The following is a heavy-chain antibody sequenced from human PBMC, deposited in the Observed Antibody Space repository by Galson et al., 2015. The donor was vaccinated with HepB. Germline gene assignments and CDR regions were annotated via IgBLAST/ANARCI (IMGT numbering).Heavy chain of an antibody. J-gene: IGHJ4*02. Sequence: SLRLSCAASGFTFDDYAVHWVRQAPGKGLEWVSGISWNSASIGYADSVKGRFTISRDNGKNSLYLQMNSLRAEDTAFYYCVKDIRAQYSSGWYGNFDYWGQGTLVTVSS. V-gene: IGHV3-9*01. CDR3: VKDIRAQYSSGWYGNFDY. CDR1: GFTFDDYA. D-gene: IGHD6-19*01. CDR2: ISWNSASI.